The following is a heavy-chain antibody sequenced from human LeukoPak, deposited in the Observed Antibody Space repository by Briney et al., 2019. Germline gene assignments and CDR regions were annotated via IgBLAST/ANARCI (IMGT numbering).Heavy chain of an antibody. J-gene: IGHJ3*02. CDR1: GGSTSSYY. D-gene: IGHD3-22*01. CDR2: IYTSGST. Sequence: SETLSLTCTVSGGSTSSYYWSWIRQPAGKGLEWIGRIYTSGSTNYNPSLKSRVTMSVDTSKNQFSLKLSSLTAADTAVYYCATPSSYYDSSGYYFIDAFDIWGQGTMVTVSS. CDR3: ATPSSYYDSSGYYFIDAFDI. V-gene: IGHV4-4*07.